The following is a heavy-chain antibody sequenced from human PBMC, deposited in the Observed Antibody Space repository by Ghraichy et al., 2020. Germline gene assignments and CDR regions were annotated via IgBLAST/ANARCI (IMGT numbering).Heavy chain of an antibody. J-gene: IGHJ4*02. CDR2: VYHSGST. V-gene: IGHV4-59*01. CDR1: GDSISGYY. D-gene: IGHD1-26*01. CDR3: ARELGRMGGVEY. Sequence: SETLSLTCSVSGDSISGYYWSWIRQLPGKGLEWIGYVYHSGSTHYNPSLESRVTISEDTSKNQFSLKLSSVTAADTAVYYCARELGRMGGVEYWGQGIQVTVSS.